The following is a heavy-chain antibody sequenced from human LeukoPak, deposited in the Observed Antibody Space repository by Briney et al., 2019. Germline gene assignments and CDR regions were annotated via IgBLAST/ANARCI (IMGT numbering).Heavy chain of an antibody. CDR2: IIPIFGTA. CDR1: GGTFSSYA. D-gene: IGHD4-17*01. Sequence: ASVKVSCKASGGTFSSYAISWVRQAPGQGLEWMGGIIPIFGTANYAQKFQGRVTITADESTSTAYMELRSLRSDDTAVYYCARDNSYDYGDLYFDYWGQGTLVTVSS. CDR3: ARDNSYDYGDLYFDY. J-gene: IGHJ4*02. V-gene: IGHV1-69*01.